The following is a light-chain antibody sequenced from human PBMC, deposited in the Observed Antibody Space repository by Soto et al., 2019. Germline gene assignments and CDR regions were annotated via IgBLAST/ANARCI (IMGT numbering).Light chain of an antibody. Sequence: QSALTQPASVSGSPGQSITISCTGTSSDGGGYNYVSWYQQHPGKAPKLMIYEVSNRPSGVSNRFSGSKSGNTASLTISGLQAEDEADYYCSSYTSSSIVFGGGTKVTVL. J-gene: IGLJ2*01. CDR3: SSYTSSSIV. CDR2: EVS. CDR1: SSDGGGYNY. V-gene: IGLV2-14*01.